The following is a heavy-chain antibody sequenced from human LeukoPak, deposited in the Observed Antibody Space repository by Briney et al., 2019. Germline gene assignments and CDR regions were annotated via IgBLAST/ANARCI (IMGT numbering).Heavy chain of an antibody. D-gene: IGHD3-22*01. J-gene: IGHJ6*02. V-gene: IGHV1-2*04. CDR1: GYTFTGYY. Sequence: ASVKVSCKASGYTFTGYYMHWVRQAPGQGLEWMGWINPNSGGTNYAQKFQGWVTMTRDTSISTAYMELSRLRSDDTAVYYCARAGSYYDSSGYYYPSYYYYGMDVWGQGTTVTVSS. CDR2: INPNSGGT. CDR3: ARAGSYYDSSGYYYPSYYYYGMDV.